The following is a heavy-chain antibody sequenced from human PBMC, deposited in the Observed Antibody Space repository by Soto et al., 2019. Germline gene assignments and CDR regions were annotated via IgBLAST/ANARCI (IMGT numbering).Heavy chain of an antibody. CDR2: ISGSGGST. Sequence: EVQLLESGGGLVQPGGSLRLSCAASGFTFSSYAMSWVRQAPGKGLEWVSAISGSGGSTYYADSVKGRFTISRDNSKYTLYQQMYSLRSEDTAVDYCAKGECNYRHYYYYTDVWGKGTTVTVSS. D-gene: IGHD4-4*01. J-gene: IGHJ6*03. CDR1: GFTFSSYA. V-gene: IGHV3-23*01. CDR3: AKGECNYRHYYYYTDV.